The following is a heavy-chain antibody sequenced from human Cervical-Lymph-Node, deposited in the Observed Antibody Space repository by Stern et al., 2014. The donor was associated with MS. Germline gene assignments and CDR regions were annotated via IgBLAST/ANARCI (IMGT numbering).Heavy chain of an antibody. CDR1: GYSFTRSD. Sequence: VQLEESGAEVKQPGASVKVSCKTSGYSFTRSDIHWVRQAPGQGLEWMGLIVPGDGTTTYAQTWQGRVSMTRDTSATTAYLELRSLRSEDTAVYYCARSGLGGAVGSWGQGTLVTVSA. D-gene: IGHD3-10*01. V-gene: IGHV1-46*04. CDR3: ARSGLGGAVGS. CDR2: IVPGDGTT. J-gene: IGHJ5*02.